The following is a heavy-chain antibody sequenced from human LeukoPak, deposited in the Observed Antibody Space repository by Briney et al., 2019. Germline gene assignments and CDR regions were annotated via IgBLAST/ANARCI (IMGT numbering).Heavy chain of an antibody. CDR3: ARTYDYGVVKFDY. CDR2: IKQDGSEK. J-gene: IGHJ4*02. D-gene: IGHD4-17*01. CDR1: GFPFSTYW. Sequence: GGSLRLSCAASGFPFSTYWTSWVRQAPGKGLEWVANIKQDGSEKYYVDSVKGRFTISRDNAKNSLYLQMNSLRAEDTAMFYCARTYDYGVVKFDYWGQGTLVTVSS. V-gene: IGHV3-7*01.